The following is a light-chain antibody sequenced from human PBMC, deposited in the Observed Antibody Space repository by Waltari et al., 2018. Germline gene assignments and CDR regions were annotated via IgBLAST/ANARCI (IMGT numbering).Light chain of an antibody. V-gene: IGKV1-39*01. CDR1: ENIKTY. Sequence: DIQVTQSPSSLSAFVGDTVIITCRTSENIKTYINWYQQTPGKAPRLLIYAASNLHSGVPSRFSGGGSETEFTLTIHNVHPDDFATYYCQQSYSLESFGQGTRVEIK. CDR2: AAS. CDR3: QQSYSLES. J-gene: IGKJ1*01.